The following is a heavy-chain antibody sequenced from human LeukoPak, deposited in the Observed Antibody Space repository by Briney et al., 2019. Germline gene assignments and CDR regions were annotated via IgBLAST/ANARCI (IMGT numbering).Heavy chain of an antibody. Sequence: GGSLRLSCAASGFTVSSNYMSWVRQAPGKGLEWVSVLYSGIGTYYADSVKGRFTISRDNSKNTLYLQMNSLRAEDTAVYYCAKDSRHRIVGTTTFLDYWGQGTLVTVSS. CDR1: GFTVSSNY. J-gene: IGHJ4*02. CDR2: LYSGIGT. D-gene: IGHD1-26*01. V-gene: IGHV3-66*02. CDR3: AKDSRHRIVGTTTFLDY.